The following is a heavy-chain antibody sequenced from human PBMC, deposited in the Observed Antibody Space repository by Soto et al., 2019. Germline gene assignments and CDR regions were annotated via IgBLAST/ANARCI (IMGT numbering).Heavy chain of an antibody. J-gene: IGHJ6*02. D-gene: IGHD2-2*01. CDR3: ARDRVYCSSTSCYWFLSYGMDV. Sequence: EVQLVESGGGLVQPGGSLRLSCAASGFTFSSYSMNWVRQAPGKGLEWVSYISSSSSTIYYADSVKGRFTISRDNAKNSLYLQMKSLRDEDTAVYYCARDRVYCSSTSCYWFLSYGMDVWGQGTTVTVSS. CDR1: GFTFSSYS. CDR2: ISSSSSTI. V-gene: IGHV3-48*02.